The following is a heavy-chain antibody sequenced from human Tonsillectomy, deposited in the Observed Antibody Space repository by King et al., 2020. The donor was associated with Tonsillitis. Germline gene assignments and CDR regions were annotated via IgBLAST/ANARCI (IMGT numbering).Heavy chain of an antibody. CDR1: GGSISSGEYY. CDR2: IYYSGST. Sequence: QLQESGTGLVKPSQTLSNTGTVSGGSISSGEYYWSWIRQPPGKGLEWIGYIYYSGSTYYNPSLKSRVTISVDTSKNQFSLELSSVTAADTAVYYWARVIVVVPPVPSGAFDIWGQGTMVTVSS. V-gene: IGHV4-30-4*01. J-gene: IGHJ3*02. D-gene: IGHD2-2*01. CDR3: ARVIVVVPPVPSGAFDI.